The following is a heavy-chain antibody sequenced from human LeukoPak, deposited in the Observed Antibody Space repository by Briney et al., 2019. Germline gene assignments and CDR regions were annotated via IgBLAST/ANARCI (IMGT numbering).Heavy chain of an antibody. J-gene: IGHJ4*02. CDR1: GGSFSGYY. CDR3: ARRTDCGGDCYQNYYFDY. V-gene: IGHV4-34*01. CDR2: INHSGST. D-gene: IGHD2-21*02. Sequence: SETLSLTCAVYGGSFSGYYWSWIRQPPGKGLEWIGEINHSGSTNYNPSLKSRVTISVDTSKNQFSLKLSSVTAVDTAVYYCARRTDCGGDCYQNYYFDYWGQGTLVTVSS.